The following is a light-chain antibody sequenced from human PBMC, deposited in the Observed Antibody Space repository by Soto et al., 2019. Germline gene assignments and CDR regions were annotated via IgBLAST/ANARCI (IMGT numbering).Light chain of an antibody. CDR3: QHHNSYPIT. Sequence: IELTQSPSSLSASVGDRATITCRASQGINTFLAWYQQKAGKAPKLLIYAASTLQSGVPSRFSGSGSGTDFTLSITSLQSEDFATYYEQHHNSYPITFGQGTRVEIK. CDR2: AAS. V-gene: IGKV1-9*01. CDR1: QGINTF. J-gene: IGKJ5*01.